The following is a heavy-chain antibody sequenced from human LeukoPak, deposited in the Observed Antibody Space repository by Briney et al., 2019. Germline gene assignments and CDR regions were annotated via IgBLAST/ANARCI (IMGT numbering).Heavy chain of an antibody. V-gene: IGHV4-30-2*01. CDR1: GGSVNSGGFS. CDR3: ARGVEGYDVSGFYYDY. J-gene: IGHJ4*02. D-gene: IGHD3-22*01. Sequence: SETLSLTCAVSGGSVNSGGFSWTWVRRPPGKGLEWIGYVYHTGSMYFNPSLEGRVTISLDTSKNQFSLELTSVTAADTAVYFCARGVEGYDVSGFYYDYWGQGTLATVSS. CDR2: VYHTGSM.